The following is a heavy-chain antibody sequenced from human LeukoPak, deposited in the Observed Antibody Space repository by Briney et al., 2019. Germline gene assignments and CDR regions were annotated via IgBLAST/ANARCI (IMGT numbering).Heavy chain of an antibody. D-gene: IGHD3/OR15-3a*01. J-gene: IGHJ3*02. Sequence: GGSLRLSCAASGFTVSSNYISWVRQAPGKGLAWVSVIYVDGRTYYTDSVKGRFTISRDNPKNTVYLQMNSLRAEDTAMYYCARDTRDVDWTLGAFDIWGQGTKVTVSS. CDR2: IYVDGRT. CDR1: GFTVSSNY. V-gene: IGHV3-53*01. CDR3: ARDTRDVDWTLGAFDI.